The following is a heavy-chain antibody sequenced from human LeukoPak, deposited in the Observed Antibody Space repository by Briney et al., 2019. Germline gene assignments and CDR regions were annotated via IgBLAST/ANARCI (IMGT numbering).Heavy chain of an antibody. CDR2: ISYDGSNK. J-gene: IGHJ4*02. CDR3: AKDGHYYGCFDC. Sequence: GRSLRLSCAASGFTFSSYGMHWVRQAPGKGLEWVAVISYDGSNKYYADSVKGRFTISRDNSKNTLYLQMNSLRAEDTAVYYCAKDGHYYGCFDCWGQGTLVTVSS. D-gene: IGHD3-10*01. V-gene: IGHV3-30*18. CDR1: GFTFSSYG.